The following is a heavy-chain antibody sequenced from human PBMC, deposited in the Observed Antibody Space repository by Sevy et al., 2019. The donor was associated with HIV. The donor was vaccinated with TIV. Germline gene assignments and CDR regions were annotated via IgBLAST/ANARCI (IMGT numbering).Heavy chain of an antibody. CDR2: ISGDGTAT. Sequence: GGSLRLSCAGSGFTLSSHWMLWVRQAPGKGPVWVSSISGDGTATKYADSVKGRFTISREDAKNTLYLQMNSLRVDDTAVYYCARKGDGDLDYWGQGTLVTVSS. V-gene: IGHV3-74*03. CDR3: ARKGDGDLDY. D-gene: IGHD3-16*01. CDR1: GFTLSSHW. J-gene: IGHJ4*02.